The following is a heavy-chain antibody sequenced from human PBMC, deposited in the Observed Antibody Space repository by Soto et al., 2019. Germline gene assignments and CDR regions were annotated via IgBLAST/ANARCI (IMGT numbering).Heavy chain of an antibody. J-gene: IGHJ6*02. V-gene: IGHV3-21*01. CDR2: ISSSSSYI. CDR3: ERDLSSSWEYYGMDV. D-gene: IGHD6-13*01. CDR1: GLTLSSYS. Sequence: GSLRLSGVGSGLTLSSYSMTWVRQAPGKGLEWVSSISSSSSYIYYADSVKGRFTISRDNAKNSLYLQMNSLRAEDTAVYYCERDLSSSWEYYGMDVWGQGTTVTGSS.